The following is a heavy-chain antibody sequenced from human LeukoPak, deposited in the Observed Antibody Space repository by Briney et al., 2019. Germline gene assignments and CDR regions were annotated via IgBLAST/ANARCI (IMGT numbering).Heavy chain of an antibody. Sequence: GGSLRLSCAASGFTFSSYAMSWVRQAPGKGLEWVSGISGSGGSTYYADSVKGRFTISRDNSKNTLYLQINSLRAEDTAVYYCARDEGRWYYDFWSGYPNPDYYYYYMDVWGKGTTVTVSS. D-gene: IGHD3-3*01. J-gene: IGHJ6*03. CDR2: ISGSGGST. CDR1: GFTFSSYA. V-gene: IGHV3-23*01. CDR3: ARDEGRWYYDFWSGYPNPDYYYYYMDV.